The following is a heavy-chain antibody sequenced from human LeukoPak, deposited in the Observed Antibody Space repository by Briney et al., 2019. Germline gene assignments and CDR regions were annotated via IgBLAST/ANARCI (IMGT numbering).Heavy chain of an antibody. CDR3: ARAITMIVVVITKVWFDP. V-gene: IGHV1-8*01. CDR2: MNPNSGNT. J-gene: IGHJ5*02. CDR1: GYTFTSSD. D-gene: IGHD3-22*01. Sequence: GASVKVSCKASGYTFTSSDIHWVRQATGQGLEWMGWMNPNSGNTGYAQKFQGRITMTRNTSISTAYMELSSLRSEDTAVYYCARAITMIVVVITKVWFDPWGQGTLVTVSS.